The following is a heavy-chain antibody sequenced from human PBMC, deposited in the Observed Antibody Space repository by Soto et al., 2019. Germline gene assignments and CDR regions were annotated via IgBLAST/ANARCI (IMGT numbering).Heavy chain of an antibody. D-gene: IGHD1-1*01. J-gene: IGHJ4*02. Sequence: GGSLRLSCAASGFKFDDYAIHWVRQAPGNGLECVSGINFNSANTAYAESVKGRFTISRDNAKNSLYLQMNSLRAEDTAFYFCAQDVRIRWILGNFDSWRQGTLVKVAS. V-gene: IGHV3-9*01. CDR3: AQDVRIRWILGNFDS. CDR1: GFKFDDYA. CDR2: INFNSANT.